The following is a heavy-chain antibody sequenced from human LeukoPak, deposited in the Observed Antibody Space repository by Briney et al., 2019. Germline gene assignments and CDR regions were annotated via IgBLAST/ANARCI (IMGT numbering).Heavy chain of an antibody. Sequence: ASVKVSCKASGYTFTGYYIHWVRQAPGHGLEWMGWIKPNTGGTNYAQKFQGRVTMTRDTSISTAYMELSRLRSDDTAVYYCARGSTGSGLDWGQGTLVTVSS. CDR3: ARGSTGSGLD. CDR1: GYTFTGYY. V-gene: IGHV1-2*02. J-gene: IGHJ4*02. CDR2: IKPNTGGT. D-gene: IGHD6-19*01.